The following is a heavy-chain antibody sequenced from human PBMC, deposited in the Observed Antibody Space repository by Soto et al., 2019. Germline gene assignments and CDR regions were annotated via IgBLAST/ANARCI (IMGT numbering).Heavy chain of an antibody. D-gene: IGHD3-3*01. Sequence: ASVKVSCKASGYTFTSYDINWVRQATGQGLEWMGWMNPNSGNTGYAQKFKGRVTMTRNTSISTDYMELSSLRSEDTAVYYCARGRKHDFWSGYHHFDYWGQGTPVTVSS. V-gene: IGHV1-8*01. CDR3: ARGRKHDFWSGYHHFDY. CDR2: MNPNSGNT. CDR1: GYTFTSYD. J-gene: IGHJ4*02.